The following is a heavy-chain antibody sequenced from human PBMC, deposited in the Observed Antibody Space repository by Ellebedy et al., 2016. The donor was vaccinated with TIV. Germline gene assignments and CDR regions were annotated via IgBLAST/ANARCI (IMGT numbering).Heavy chain of an antibody. V-gene: IGHV1-46*01. CDR3: ARGVNHVIDY. J-gene: IGHJ4*02. Sequence: ASVKVSCKASGYTFTTHYIHWVRQAPGQGLEWMGVINPSNGYTTYSQVFQGRVTVTGDTSTSTVSMELSSLRSEDTALYYCARGVNHVIDYWGQGTLVTVSS. CDR1: GYTFTTHY. CDR2: INPSNGYT. D-gene: IGHD1-14*01.